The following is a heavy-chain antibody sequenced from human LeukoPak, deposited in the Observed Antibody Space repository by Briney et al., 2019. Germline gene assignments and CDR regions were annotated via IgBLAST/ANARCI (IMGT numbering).Heavy chain of an antibody. CDR2: INPSSGGT. CDR3: ARGLELERPDY. Sequence: ASVTVSCKASGYTFTGYYMYWVRQAPGQGLEWMGWINPSSGGTNYAQKFQGRVTMTRDTSISTAYMEVSRLRSDDTAVFYCARGLELERPDYWGQGTLVTVSS. CDR1: GYTFTGYY. V-gene: IGHV1-2*02. D-gene: IGHD1-1*01. J-gene: IGHJ4*02.